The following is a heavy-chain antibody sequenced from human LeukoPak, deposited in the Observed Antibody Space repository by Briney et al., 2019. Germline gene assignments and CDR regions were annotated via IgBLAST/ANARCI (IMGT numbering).Heavy chain of an antibody. V-gene: IGHV3-7*05. Sequence: GGSLRLSCEASGFTFSGYGMTWIRQAPGKGLEWVANIKEDGDETYYVDSVKGRFTISRDNAKDSLYLEMTSLRGDDTAVYFCTREGGWPPNFDAFDIWGQGTMVTVSS. CDR1: GFTFSGYG. D-gene: IGHD1-1*01. J-gene: IGHJ3*02. CDR3: TREGGWPPNFDAFDI. CDR2: IKEDGDET.